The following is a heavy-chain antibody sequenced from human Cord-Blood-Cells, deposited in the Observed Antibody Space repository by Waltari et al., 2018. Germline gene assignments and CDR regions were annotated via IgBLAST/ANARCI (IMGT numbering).Heavy chain of an antibody. CDR3: TTDLRSSYHHYNIPQDY. D-gene: IGHD2-15*01. V-gene: IGHV3-15*01. J-gene: IGHJ4*02. CDR2: IKSKTDGGTT. Sequence: GLEWVGRIKSKTDGGTTDYAAPVKGRFTISRDDTKNTLYLQMNSLKTEDTAVYYCTTDLRSSYHHYNIPQDYWGQGTLVTVSS.